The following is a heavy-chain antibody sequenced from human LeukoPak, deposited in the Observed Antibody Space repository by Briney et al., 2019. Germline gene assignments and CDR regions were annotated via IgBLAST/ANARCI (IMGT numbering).Heavy chain of an antibody. Sequence: GASVKVPCKASGYTFTGYYMHWVRQAPGQGLEWMGWINPNSGGTNYAQKFQGRVTMTRDTSISTAYMELSRLRSDDTAVYYCARRDIVVVPAAIPYYYYGMDVWGQGTTVTVSS. CDR3: ARRDIVVVPAAIPYYYYGMDV. D-gene: IGHD2-2*01. J-gene: IGHJ6*02. CDR2: INPNSGGT. V-gene: IGHV1-2*02. CDR1: GYTFTGYY.